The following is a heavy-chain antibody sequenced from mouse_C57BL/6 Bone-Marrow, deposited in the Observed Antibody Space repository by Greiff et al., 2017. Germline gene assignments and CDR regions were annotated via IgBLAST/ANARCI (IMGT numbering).Heavy chain of an antibody. V-gene: IGHV1-64*01. J-gene: IGHJ3*01. CDR2: IHPNSGST. CDR3: ARGSNFQAWFAY. Sequence: QVQLQQPGAELVKPGASVTLSCKASGYTFTSYWMHWVKQRPGQGLEWIGMIHPNSGSTNYNEKFKSKATLTVDKSSSTAYMQLSSLTSEDSAVYYCARGSNFQAWFAYWGQGTLVTVSA. D-gene: IGHD2-5*01. CDR1: GYTFTSYW.